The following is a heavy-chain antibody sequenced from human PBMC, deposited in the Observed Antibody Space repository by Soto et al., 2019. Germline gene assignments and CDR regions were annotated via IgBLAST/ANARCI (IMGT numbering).Heavy chain of an antibody. J-gene: IGHJ4*02. CDR2: IIPIFGTA. D-gene: IGHD2-2*01. CDR1: GGTFSSYA. CDR3: ASALVPAADGELWYGEHFDY. Sequence: QVQLVQSGAEVKKPGSSVKVSCKASGGTFSSYAISWVRQAPGRGREWMGGIIPIFGTANYAQKFQGRVTITADESTSTAYMELSSLRSEDTAVYYCASALVPAADGELWYGEHFDYWGQGTLVTVSS. V-gene: IGHV1-69*12.